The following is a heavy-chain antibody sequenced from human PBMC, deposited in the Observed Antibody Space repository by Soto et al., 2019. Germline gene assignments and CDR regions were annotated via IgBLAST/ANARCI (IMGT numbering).Heavy chain of an antibody. J-gene: IGHJ6*02. D-gene: IGHD3-3*01. V-gene: IGHV3-74*01. Sequence: PGGSLRLSCAASGISVKRYWMHWVRQAPGKGLVWLSRFGGDENYTDYADSVRGRFTISRDIAKNTIYLQMNSLRAEDTAVYYCGKGKELGVVRYGLDAWGQGTTVTVSS. CDR3: GKGKELGVVRYGLDA. CDR2: FGGDENYT. CDR1: GISVKRYW.